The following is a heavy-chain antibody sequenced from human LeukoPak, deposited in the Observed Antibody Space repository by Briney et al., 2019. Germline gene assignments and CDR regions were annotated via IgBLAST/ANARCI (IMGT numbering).Heavy chain of an antibody. CDR1: GYTFTDYY. V-gene: IGHV1-2*02. CDR2: INPSSGGT. J-gene: IGHJ4*02. D-gene: IGHD2-2*03. Sequence: ASVKVSCKASGYTFTDYYMHWVRQAPGQGLEWMGWINPSSGGTNYAQKFQGRVTSTRDTSISTVYMEMSRLRSDDTAVYYCARVDWMNDCWGQGTLVTVSS. CDR3: ARVDWMNDC.